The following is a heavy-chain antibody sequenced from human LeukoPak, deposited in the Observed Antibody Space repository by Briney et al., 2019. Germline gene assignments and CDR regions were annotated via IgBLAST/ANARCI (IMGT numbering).Heavy chain of an antibody. J-gene: IGHJ2*01. CDR3: ANSYGDSYWYFDL. CDR2: ISWNSGSI. CDR1: GFTFDDYA. Sequence: GGSLRLSCAASGFTFDDYAMHWVRQAPGKGLEWVSGISWNSGSIGYADSVKGRFTISRDNAKNSLYLQMNSLRAEDTALYYCANSYGDSYWYFDLWGRGTLVTVSS. D-gene: IGHD4-17*01. V-gene: IGHV3-9*01.